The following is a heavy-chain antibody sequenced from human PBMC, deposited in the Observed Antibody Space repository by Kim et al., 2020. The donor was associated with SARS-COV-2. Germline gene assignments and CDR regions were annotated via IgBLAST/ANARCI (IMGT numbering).Heavy chain of an antibody. V-gene: IGHV3-30*04. CDR1: GFTFSSYA. J-gene: IGHJ3*02. D-gene: IGHD3-22*01. Sequence: GGSLRLSCAASGFTFSSYAMHWVRQAPGKGLEWVAVISYDGSNKYYADSVKGRFTISRDNSKNTLYLQMNSLRAEDTAVYYCAYDSSGYYSSLGDAFDIWGQGTMVTVSS. CDR3: AYDSSGYYSSLGDAFDI. CDR2: ISYDGSNK.